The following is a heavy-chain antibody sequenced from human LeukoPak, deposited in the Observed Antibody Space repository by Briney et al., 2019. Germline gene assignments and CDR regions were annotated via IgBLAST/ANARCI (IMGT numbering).Heavy chain of an antibody. CDR3: ARGSGTTSWYYYYMAV. CDR1: GGTFSSYA. CDR2: IIPIFGTA. V-gene: IGHV1-69*05. Sequence: SVKVSCKASGGTFSSYAISWVRQAPGQGLEWVGGIIPIFGTANYAQKFQGRVTITTDESTSTAYMELSSLRSEDTAVYYCARGSGTTSWYYYYMAVWGKGTTVTVSS. J-gene: IGHJ6*03. D-gene: IGHD1-7*01.